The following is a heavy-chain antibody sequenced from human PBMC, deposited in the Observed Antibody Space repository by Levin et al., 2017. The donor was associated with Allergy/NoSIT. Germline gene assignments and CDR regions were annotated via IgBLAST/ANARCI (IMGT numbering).Heavy chain of an antibody. CDR3: AKRGYCSGNTCQSHDAIDV. V-gene: IGHV3-30*18. Sequence: HPGGSLRLSCAASGFQFSLYGMHWVRQAPGKGLEWVALIVFDGNDQYYADSVKGRFTISRDNSKNTLYLQMSSLRENDTAIYYCAKRGYCSGNTCQSHDAIDVWGQGTLVIVSS. CDR1: GFQFSLYG. D-gene: IGHD2-15*01. J-gene: IGHJ3*01. CDR2: IVFDGNDQ.